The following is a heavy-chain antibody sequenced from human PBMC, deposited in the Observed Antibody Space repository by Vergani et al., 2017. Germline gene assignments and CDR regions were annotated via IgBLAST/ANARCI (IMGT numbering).Heavy chain of an antibody. CDR1: GFTFDDYA. CDR3: ASSSYDYVWGSYRD. CDR2: ISWNSGSI. J-gene: IGHJ4*02. D-gene: IGHD3-16*02. V-gene: IGHV3-9*01. Sequence: EVQLVESGGGLVQPGRSLRLSCAASGFTFDDYAMHWVRQAPGKGLEWVSGISWNSGSIGYADSVKGRFTISRDNAMNSLYLQMNSLRAEDTALYYCASSSYDYVWGSYRDWGQGTLVTVSS.